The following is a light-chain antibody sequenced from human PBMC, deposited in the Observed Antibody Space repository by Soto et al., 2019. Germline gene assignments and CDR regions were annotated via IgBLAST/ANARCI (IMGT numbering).Light chain of an antibody. J-gene: IGKJ1*01. CDR1: QSISSW. Sequence: DIPMTQSPSTLSASVGDRVTITCRASQSISSWLAWYQQKPGKAPKLLIYDVSSLESGVPSRFSGSGSGTEFTLTISSLQPDDFATYYCQQYNSYSQTFGQGTKVEIK. CDR3: QQYNSYSQT. V-gene: IGKV1-5*01. CDR2: DVS.